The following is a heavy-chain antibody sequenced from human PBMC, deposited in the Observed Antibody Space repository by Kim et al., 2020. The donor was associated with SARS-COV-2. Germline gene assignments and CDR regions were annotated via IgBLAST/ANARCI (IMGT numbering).Heavy chain of an antibody. CDR3: ARGRVDRSSWSTDY. D-gene: IGHD6-13*01. Sequence: ADSVKGRFTISRDNAENTLYLQMNSLRAEDTAVYYCARGRVDRSSWSTDYWGQGTLVTVSS. V-gene: IGHV3-21*01. J-gene: IGHJ4*02.